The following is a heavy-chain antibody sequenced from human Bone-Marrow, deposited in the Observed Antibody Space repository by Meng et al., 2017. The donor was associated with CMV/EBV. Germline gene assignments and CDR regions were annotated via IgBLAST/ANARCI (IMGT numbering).Heavy chain of an antibody. D-gene: IGHD2-15*01. CDR3: ARQSGGSCFDS. CDR2: IYSGGTP. Sequence: GGSLRLSCAASGFTFSSYAMHWVRQAPGKGLEWVSVIYSGGTPYYADSVKGRFTISRDNSKNTLYLQMNSLRAEDTAVYYCARQSGGSCFDSWGQGTLVTVSS. V-gene: IGHV3-66*04. J-gene: IGHJ4*02. CDR1: GFTFSSYA.